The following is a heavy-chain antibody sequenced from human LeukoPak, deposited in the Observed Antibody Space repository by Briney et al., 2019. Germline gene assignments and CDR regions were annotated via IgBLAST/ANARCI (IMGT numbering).Heavy chain of an antibody. D-gene: IGHD2-2*02. CDR1: GGSISSNY. V-gene: IGHV4-59*01. J-gene: IGHJ4*02. Sequence: SETLYLTCTVSGGSISSNYWRWIRQPPGKGLEWIGYIYSSGSTNYNPSLKNRVTISVDTSKNQFSLKLSSVTAADTAVYYCARDRGYCSSTSCYTRLDYWGQGTLVTVSS. CDR2: IYSSGST. CDR3: ARDRGYCSSTSCYTRLDY.